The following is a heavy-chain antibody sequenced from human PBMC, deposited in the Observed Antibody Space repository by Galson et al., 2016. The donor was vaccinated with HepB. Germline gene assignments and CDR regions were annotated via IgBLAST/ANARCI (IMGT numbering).Heavy chain of an antibody. V-gene: IGHV1-18*01. CDR2: ISPKSENT. CDR1: GYSFMTYG. D-gene: IGHD3-22*01. J-gene: IGHJ4*02. Sequence: SVKVSCKASGYSFMTYGISWVRQAPGQGLEWMGWISPKSENTKYVEKFQGGVTMTTDTSTTTAYMELRSLKFDDTAVYYCARDTNYYDLSGYYYPFDFWGQGTVVTVSS. CDR3: ARDTNYYDLSGYYYPFDF.